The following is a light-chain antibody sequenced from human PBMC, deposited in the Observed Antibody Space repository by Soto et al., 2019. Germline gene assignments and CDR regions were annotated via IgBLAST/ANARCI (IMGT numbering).Light chain of an antibody. CDR3: QQYGSSVLT. Sequence: EIVLTQSPGSLAFAPGGRPIPSCTASQSVSSSYLAWYQQKPGQPPRLLIYGASSRATGIPDRFSGSGSGTDFTLTISRLEPEDFAVYYCQQYGSSVLTFGGGTKVDIK. CDR2: GAS. V-gene: IGKV3-20*01. J-gene: IGKJ4*01. CDR1: QSVSSSY.